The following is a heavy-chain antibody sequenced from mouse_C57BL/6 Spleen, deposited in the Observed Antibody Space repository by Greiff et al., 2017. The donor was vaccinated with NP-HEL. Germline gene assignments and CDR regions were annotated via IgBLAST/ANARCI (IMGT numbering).Heavy chain of an antibody. J-gene: IGHJ4*01. CDR3: ARTSGRGDYAMDY. CDR1: GFSLTGYG. CDR2: IWSGGST. V-gene: IGHV2-2*01. Sequence: VKLMESGPGLVQPSQSLSITCTASGFSLTGYGVHWVRQSPGKGLEWLGVIWSGGSTDYNAALISRLSISKDNYKSQVFFKMNSRQADDTAIYYCARTSGRGDYAMDYWGQGTSVTVSS.